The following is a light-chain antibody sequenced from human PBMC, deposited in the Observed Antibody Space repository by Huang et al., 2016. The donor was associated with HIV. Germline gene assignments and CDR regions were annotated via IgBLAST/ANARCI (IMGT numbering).Light chain of an antibody. Sequence: DIQMTQSPSSLSASVGDRVTITCRASQGIGHSLAWYQQKPAKPPMPLLYATSRLESGVPSRFSGSGSGTHYTLTITTLQPEDIASYYCQQYQSIPWTFGQGTKVEIK. V-gene: IGKV1-NL1*01. CDR3: QQYQSIPWT. CDR1: QGIGHS. J-gene: IGKJ1*01. CDR2: ATS.